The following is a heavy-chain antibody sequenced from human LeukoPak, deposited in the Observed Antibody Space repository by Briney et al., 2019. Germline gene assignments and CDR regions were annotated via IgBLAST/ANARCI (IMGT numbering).Heavy chain of an antibody. D-gene: IGHD3-16*01. CDR3: AREGGRNLGEYWFDP. J-gene: IGHJ5*02. Sequence: ASVKVSCKASGFTFTAYDIHWVRQAPGQGLEWMGKINPNSGGTEYTHNFLGRVSTTRDTSISTVYMELARLTSDDTAVYYCAREGGRNLGEYWFDPWGQGTLVTVSS. V-gene: IGHV1-2*02. CDR2: INPNSGGT. CDR1: GFTFTAYD.